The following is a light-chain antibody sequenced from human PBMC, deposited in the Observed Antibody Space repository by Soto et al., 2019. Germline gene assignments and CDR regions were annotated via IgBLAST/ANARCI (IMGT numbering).Light chain of an antibody. Sequence: QSALTQPPSASGSPGQSVTISCTGTSSDVGYYNYVSWYQHHPGKAPKLMIFEVSKRTSGVPDRFSGSKSGNTASLTVSGLQAEDEADYFCSSYAGSKNFVFGPVTKITVL. CDR2: EVS. CDR1: SSDVGYYNY. J-gene: IGLJ1*01. V-gene: IGLV2-8*01. CDR3: SSYAGSKNFV.